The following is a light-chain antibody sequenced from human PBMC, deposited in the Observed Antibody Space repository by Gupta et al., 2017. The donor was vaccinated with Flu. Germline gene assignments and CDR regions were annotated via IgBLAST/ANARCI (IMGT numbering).Light chain of an antibody. CDR3: SSYTSNSIGV. CDR1: SSDVGGYNY. CDR2: EVS. J-gene: IGLJ2*01. V-gene: IGLV2-14*01. Sequence: SVTISCTGTSSDVGGYNYVSWYQQLPGKAPKVMIYEVSNRPSGVPNRFSGSKSGNTASLTISGLQAEDEADYYCSSYTSNSIGVFGGGTKVIVL.